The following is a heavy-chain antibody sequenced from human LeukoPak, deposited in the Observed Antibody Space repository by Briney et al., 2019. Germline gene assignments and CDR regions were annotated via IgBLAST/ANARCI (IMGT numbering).Heavy chain of an antibody. CDR1: GGSISSSAYS. J-gene: IGHJ4*02. Sequence: SETLSLTCTVSGGSISSSAYSWGWIRQPPGKGLDWIGNIYDSGNTYYNPSLKSRVTISVDTSKNQFSLKLNSVAAADTAVYYCARQYGPGYSSTWYFDYWGLGTLVTVSS. D-gene: IGHD6-13*01. CDR2: IYDSGNT. CDR3: ARQYGPGYSSTWYFDY. V-gene: IGHV4-39*01.